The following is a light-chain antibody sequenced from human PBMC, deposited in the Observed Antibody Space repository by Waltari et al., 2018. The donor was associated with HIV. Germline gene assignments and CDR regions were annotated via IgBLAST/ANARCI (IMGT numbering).Light chain of an antibody. CDR2: KDD. CDR1: ALPTQF. Sequence: SYELTQPPSVSVSPGQTARITCAGDALPTQFAYWYQQKAGQAPLMVIYKDDKRPSGIPDLFSCSMSGTTVTLIISGVQPEDEADYYCESADDSGDHWVFGGGTKLSVL. CDR3: ESADDSGDHWV. V-gene: IGLV3-25*03. J-gene: IGLJ3*02.